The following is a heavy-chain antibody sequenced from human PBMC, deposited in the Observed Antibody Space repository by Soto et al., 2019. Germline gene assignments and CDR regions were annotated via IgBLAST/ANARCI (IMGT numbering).Heavy chain of an antibody. CDR1: GDSVTSGDYY. D-gene: IGHD5-18*01. V-gene: IGHV4-61*08. CDR2: IYYSGNT. J-gene: IGHJ5*01. Sequence: SETLSLTCTVFGDSVTSGDYYWSWIRQPPGKGLEWIGYIYYSGNTNYSPSLKSRVAISLDTSHNQFSLKLSSVTAADTAVYFCARIPVDTYMTYWFDPWGQGTLVTVS. CDR3: ARIPVDTYMTYWFDP.